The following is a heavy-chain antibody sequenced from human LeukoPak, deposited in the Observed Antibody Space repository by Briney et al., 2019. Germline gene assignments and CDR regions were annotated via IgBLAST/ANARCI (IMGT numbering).Heavy chain of an antibody. CDR2: INPNSGGT. CDR1: GYTFTGYY. V-gene: IGHV1-2*02. CDR3: ARASRITMIVVVTDSFVY. D-gene: IGHD3-22*01. Sequence: ASVKVSCKASGYTFTGYYMHWVRQAPGQGLGWMGWINPNSGGTNYAQKFQGRVTMTRDTSISTAYMELSRLRSDDTAVYYCARASRITMIVVVTDSFVYWGQGTLVTVSS. J-gene: IGHJ4*02.